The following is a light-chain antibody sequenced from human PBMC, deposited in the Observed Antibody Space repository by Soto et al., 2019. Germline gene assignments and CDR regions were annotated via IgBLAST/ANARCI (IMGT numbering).Light chain of an antibody. CDR1: SSNIGSNT. CDR2: SNS. CDR3: EAWDNSLSGVV. J-gene: IGLJ2*01. V-gene: IGLV1-44*01. Sequence: QSVLTQPPSASGTPGQRVTISCSGSSSNIGSNTVNWYQQFPGTAPKLLIYSNSHRPSGVPDRFSGSKSGTSASLAISGLQADDEADYYCEAWDNSLSGVVFGGGTKVTVL.